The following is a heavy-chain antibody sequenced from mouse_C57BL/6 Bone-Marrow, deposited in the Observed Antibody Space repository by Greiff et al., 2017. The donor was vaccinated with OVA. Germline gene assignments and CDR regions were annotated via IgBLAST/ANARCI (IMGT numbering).Heavy chain of an antibody. CDR1: GYTFTSYW. V-gene: IGHV1-64*01. Sequence: QVHVKQPGAELVKPGASVKLSCKASGYTFTSYWMHWVKQRPGQGLEWIGMIHPNSGSTNYNEKFKSKATLTVDKSSSTAYMQLSSLTSEDSAVYYCARWGLLLRFYAMDYWGQGTSVTVSS. CDR3: ARWGLLLRFYAMDY. J-gene: IGHJ4*01. CDR2: IHPNSGST. D-gene: IGHD1-1*01.